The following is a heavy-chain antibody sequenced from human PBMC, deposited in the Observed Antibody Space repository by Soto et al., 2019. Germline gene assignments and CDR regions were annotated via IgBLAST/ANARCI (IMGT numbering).Heavy chain of an antibody. CDR3: ASNPPYDILTGSGEYSYYYYMDV. J-gene: IGHJ6*03. CDR1: GFTFSDYY. V-gene: IGHV3-11*01. CDR2: ISSSGSTI. D-gene: IGHD3-9*01. Sequence: GGSLRLSCAASGFTFSDYYMSWIRQAPGKGLEWVSYISSSGSTIYYADSVKGRFTISRDNAKNSLYLQMNSLRAEDTAVYYCASNPPYDILTGSGEYSYYYYMDVWGKGTTVTVSS.